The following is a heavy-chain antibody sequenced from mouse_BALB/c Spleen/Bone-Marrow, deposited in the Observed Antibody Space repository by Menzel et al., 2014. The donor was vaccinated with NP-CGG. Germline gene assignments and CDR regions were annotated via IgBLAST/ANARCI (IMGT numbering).Heavy chain of an antibody. V-gene: IGHV7-3*02. D-gene: IGHD1-1*01. Sequence: EVQLVESGGGLVQPGGSLRLSCATSGFTFTDYYMSWVRQPPGKALEWLGFISNKANGYTTEYSASVKGRFTISRDNSQSILYLQMNTLRAEDSATYYCSRDRNYGSSWYFDVWGAGTTVTVSS. J-gene: IGHJ1*01. CDR2: ISNKANGYTT. CDR1: GFTFTDYY. CDR3: SRDRNYGSSWYFDV.